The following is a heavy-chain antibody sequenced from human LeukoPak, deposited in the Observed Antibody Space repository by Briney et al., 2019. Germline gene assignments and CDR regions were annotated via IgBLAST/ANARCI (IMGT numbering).Heavy chain of an antibody. J-gene: IGHJ6*02. CDR3: ARALGDYYDSSGYPPYYYYGMDV. CDR2: INPNSGGT. Sequence: ASVKVSCKASGYTFTGYYMHWVRQAPGQGLEWMGWINPNSGGTNYAQKFQGRVTMTRDTSISTAYMELSRLRSDDTAVYYCARALGDYYDSSGYPPYYYYGMDVWGQGTTVTVSS. CDR1: GYTFTGYY. D-gene: IGHD3-22*01. V-gene: IGHV1-2*02.